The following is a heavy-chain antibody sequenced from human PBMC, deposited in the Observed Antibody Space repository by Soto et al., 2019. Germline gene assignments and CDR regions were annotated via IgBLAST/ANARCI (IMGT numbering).Heavy chain of an antibody. CDR3: ARTLPNIHLFDS. J-gene: IGHJ4*02. Sequence: SETLSLTCTVSGGFIWGWIRQSPDKGLEWIGYIYNSGRYNYNPALESRLTISIDTSKNQFSLRLASVTAADTAVYYCARTLPNIHLFDSWSQGTLVTVSS. CDR2: IYNSGRY. CDR1: GGFI. D-gene: IGHD2-2*02. V-gene: IGHV4-59*01.